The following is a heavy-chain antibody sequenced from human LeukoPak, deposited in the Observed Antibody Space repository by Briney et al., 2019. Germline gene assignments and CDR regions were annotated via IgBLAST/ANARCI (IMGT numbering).Heavy chain of an antibody. D-gene: IGHD5-24*01. V-gene: IGHV3-74*01. CDR3: ARAKRAVEMATPFDY. CDR2: INSDGSST. J-gene: IGHJ4*02. CDR1: GLTFRTYA. Sequence: PGGSLRLSCAASGLTFRTYAMSWVRQAPGKGLVWVSRINSDGSSTSYADSVKGRFTISRDNAKNTLYLQMNSLRAEDTAVYYCARAKRAVEMATPFDYWGQGTLVTVSS.